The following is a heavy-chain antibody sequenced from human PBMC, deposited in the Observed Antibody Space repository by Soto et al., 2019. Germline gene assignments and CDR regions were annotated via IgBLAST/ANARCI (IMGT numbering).Heavy chain of an antibody. V-gene: IGHV3-33*01. CDR3: ARGLTKTYYYYGMDV. CDR2: IWYDGSNK. D-gene: IGHD3-9*01. Sequence: QVQLVESGGGVVQPGRSLRLSCAASGFTFSSYGMHWVRQAPGKGLEWVAVIWYDGSNKYYADSVKGRFTISRDNSKNTLYLQMNSLRAEDTAVDYCARGLTKTYYYYGMDVWGQGTTGTVSS. CDR1: GFTFSSYG. J-gene: IGHJ6*02.